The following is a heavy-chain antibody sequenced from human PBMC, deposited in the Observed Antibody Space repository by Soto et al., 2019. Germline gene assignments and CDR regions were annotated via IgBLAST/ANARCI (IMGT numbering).Heavy chain of an antibody. V-gene: IGHV3-48*01. Sequence: GGSLRLSCAASGFTFSSYSMNWVRQAPGKGLEWVSYISSSSSTIYYADSVKGRFTISRDNAKNSLYLQMNSLRAEDTAVYYCARSWFGGYYYMDVWGKGTTVTVSS. D-gene: IGHD3-10*01. CDR3: ARSWFGGYYYMDV. J-gene: IGHJ6*03. CDR2: ISSSSSTI. CDR1: GFTFSSYS.